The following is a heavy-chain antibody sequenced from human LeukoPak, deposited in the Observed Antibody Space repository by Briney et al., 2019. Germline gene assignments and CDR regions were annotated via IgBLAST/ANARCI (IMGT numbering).Heavy chain of an antibody. CDR3: VRDTRGAEAADDPFDI. D-gene: IGHD6-13*01. V-gene: IGHV1-2*04. CDR2: INPNSGGT. Sequence: GASVKVSCKASGYTFTGYYMHWVRQAPGQGLEWMGWINPNSGGTNYAQKFQGWVTMTRDTSISTAYMELGSLRSEDTAVYYCVRDTRGAEAADDPFDIWGQGTMVTVSS. J-gene: IGHJ3*02. CDR1: GYTFTGYY.